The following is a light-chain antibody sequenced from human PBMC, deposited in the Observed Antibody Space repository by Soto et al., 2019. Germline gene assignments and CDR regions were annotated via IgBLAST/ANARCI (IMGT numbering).Light chain of an antibody. Sequence: QSALTQPRSVSGSPGQSVTISRTGTSSDVGRYDYVSWYQQHPGKAPKLIIYDVSERPSGVPDRFSGSKFGNTASLTISGLQAEDEADYSCCSFAGSYTYVFGTGTKVT. CDR1: SSDVGRYDY. J-gene: IGLJ1*01. CDR2: DVS. CDR3: CSFAGSYTYV. V-gene: IGLV2-11*01.